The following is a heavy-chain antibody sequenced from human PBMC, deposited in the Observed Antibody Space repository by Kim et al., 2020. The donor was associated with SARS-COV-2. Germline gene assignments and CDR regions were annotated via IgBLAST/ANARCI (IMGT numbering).Heavy chain of an antibody. CDR2: ST. D-gene: IGHD2-15*01. CDR3: ARGAAGSFDY. V-gene: IGHV4-34*01. J-gene: IGHJ4*02. Sequence: STNYNPSLKRRVTISVDTSKNQFSLKLSSVTAADTAVYYCARGAAGSFDYWGQGTLVTVSS.